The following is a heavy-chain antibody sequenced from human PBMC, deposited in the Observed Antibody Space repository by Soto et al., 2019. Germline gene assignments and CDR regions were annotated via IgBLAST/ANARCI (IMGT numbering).Heavy chain of an antibody. D-gene: IGHD2-2*01. V-gene: IGHV4-39*01. J-gene: IGHJ3*02. Sequence: QLQLQESGPGLVKPSETLSLTCTVSGGSISSSSYYWGWIRQPPGKGLEWIGSIYYSGSTYYNPSLKGRVAIFGEASKDQFSLQLSSVTAADTAVFFFASGPAAMYYSLEDWLVVTNAFYIWGQGTMVTVSS. CDR1: GGSISSSSYY. CDR2: IYYSGST. CDR3: ASGPAAMYYSLEDWLVVTNAFYI.